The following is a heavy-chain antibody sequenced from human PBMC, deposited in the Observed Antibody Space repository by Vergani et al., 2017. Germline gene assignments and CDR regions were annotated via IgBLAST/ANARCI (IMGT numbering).Heavy chain of an antibody. CDR2: IHTNGVI. J-gene: IGHJ3*02. V-gene: IGHV4-61*02. Sequence: QVQLQESGPGLVKPSQTLSLTCTVSGGSINSDSHYWSWLRQPAGKRLEWIGRIHTNGVIHYNPSLNSRATISVDTSRNQISLKRTSVTATDTAIYFCARGNPYVDFDIWGQGTMITVSS. CDR3: ARGNPYVDFDI. D-gene: IGHD3-16*01. CDR1: GGSINSDSHY.